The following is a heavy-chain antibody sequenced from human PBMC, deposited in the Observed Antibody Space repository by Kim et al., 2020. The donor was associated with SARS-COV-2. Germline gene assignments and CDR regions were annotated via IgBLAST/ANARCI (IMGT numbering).Heavy chain of an antibody. V-gene: IGHV1-24*01. J-gene: IGHJ4*02. CDR3: ATLDSSGYYKEYYFDY. D-gene: IGHD3-22*01. CDR2: FDPEDGET. Sequence: VKVSCKVSGYTLTELSMHWVRQAPGKGLEWMGGFDPEDGETIYAQKFQGRVTMTEDTSTDTAYMDLSSLRSEDTAVYYCATLDSSGYYKEYYFDYWGQGTLVTVSS. CDR1: GYTLTELS.